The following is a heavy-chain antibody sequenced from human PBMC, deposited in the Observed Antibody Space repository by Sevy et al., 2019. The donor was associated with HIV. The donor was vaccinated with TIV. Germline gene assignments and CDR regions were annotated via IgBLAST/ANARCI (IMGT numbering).Heavy chain of an antibody. D-gene: IGHD1-26*01. J-gene: IGHJ6*02. Sequence: SQTLSLTCAISGDSVSSNSAAWNWIRQSPSRGLEWLGRTYYRSQWYNDYALSLKSRTTITPDTSKNQFSLQLNSVTPEDTAVYYCARGEPVGGDYFYGMDVWGQGTTVTVSS. CDR3: ARGEPVGGDYFYGMDV. CDR2: TYYRSQWYN. CDR1: GDSVSSNSAA. V-gene: IGHV6-1*01.